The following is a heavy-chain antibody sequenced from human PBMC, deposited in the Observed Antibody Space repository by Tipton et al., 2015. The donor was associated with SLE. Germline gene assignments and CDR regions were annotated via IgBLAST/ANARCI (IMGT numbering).Heavy chain of an antibody. D-gene: IGHD6-13*01. V-gene: IGHV4-38-2*02. CDR3: ARESPGSTAAAGTGWFDP. Sequence: TLSLTCAVSGYSISSGYYWGWIRQPPGKGLEWIGSIYHSGSTNYNPSLKSRVTISVDTSKNQFSLKLSSVTAADTAVYYCARESPGSTAAAGTGWFDPWGQGTLVTVSS. J-gene: IGHJ5*02. CDR2: IYHSGST. CDR1: GYSISSGYY.